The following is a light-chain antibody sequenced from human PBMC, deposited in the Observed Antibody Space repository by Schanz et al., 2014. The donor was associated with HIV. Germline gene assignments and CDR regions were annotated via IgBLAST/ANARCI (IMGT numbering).Light chain of an antibody. CDR3: QQCVTYPYT. V-gene: IGKV1-39*01. J-gene: IGKJ2*01. CDR2: QAS. CDR1: QSISSY. Sequence: DIQMTQSPSSLSASVGDRVTLTCRASQSISSYLNWYQQKPGRAPKLLIYQASILETGVPSRFSGSGSGTSFTLTISSLQPDDFATYYCQQCVTYPYTFGQGTKLDIK.